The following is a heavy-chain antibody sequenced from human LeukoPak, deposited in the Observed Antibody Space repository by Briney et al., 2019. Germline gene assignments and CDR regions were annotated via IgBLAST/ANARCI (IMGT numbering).Heavy chain of an antibody. Sequence: PSETLSLTCAVYGGSFSGYYWSWIRQPPGKGLEWIGEINHSGSTNYNPSLKSRVTISVDTSKNQFSLKLSSVTAADTAVYYCARSMVWQRTGSFDYWGQGTLVTVSS. J-gene: IGHJ4*02. CDR3: ARSMVWQRTGSFDY. CDR1: GGSFSGYY. V-gene: IGHV4-34*01. D-gene: IGHD2-8*01. CDR2: INHSGST.